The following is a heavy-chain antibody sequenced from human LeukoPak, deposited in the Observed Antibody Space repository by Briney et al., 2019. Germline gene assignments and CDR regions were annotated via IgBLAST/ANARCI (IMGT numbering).Heavy chain of an antibody. CDR2: ISYDGSNK. D-gene: IGHD2/OR15-2a*01. J-gene: IGHJ6*03. Sequence: GGSLRLSCAASGFTFSSYGMHWVRQAPGKGLEWVAVISYDGSNKYYADSVKGRFTISRDNSKNTLYLQMNSLRAEDTAVYYCAKDLPPFLGFNYYTDVWGKGTTVTISS. CDR3: AKDLPPFLGFNYYTDV. CDR1: GFTFSSYG. V-gene: IGHV3-30*18.